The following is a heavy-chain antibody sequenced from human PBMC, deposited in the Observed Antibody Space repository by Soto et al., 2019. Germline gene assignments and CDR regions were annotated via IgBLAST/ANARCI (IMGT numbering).Heavy chain of an antibody. Sequence: LRLSCTTSGFSFRNYAMHWVRQAPGKGLEWVAVIWYDGSKKYYADSVTGRFTASRDNSKNMMFLQMNSLRAEDTAVYYCARDPYSDNDVFFDYWGQGSLVTVSS. D-gene: IGHD4-4*01. V-gene: IGHV3-33*01. CDR1: GFSFRNYA. CDR2: IWYDGSKK. CDR3: ARDPYSDNDVFFDY. J-gene: IGHJ4*02.